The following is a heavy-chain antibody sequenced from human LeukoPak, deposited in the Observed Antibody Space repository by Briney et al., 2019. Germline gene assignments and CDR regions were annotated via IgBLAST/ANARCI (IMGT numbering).Heavy chain of an antibody. CDR1: GGSISSYY. V-gene: IGHV4-4*07. CDR3: ARDLPYYYDSSGYYYVPL. D-gene: IGHD3-22*01. Sequence: SETLSLTCTVSGGSISSYYWSWIRQPAGKGLEWIGRIYTSGSTNYNPSLKSRVTMSVDTSKNQFSLKLSSVTAADTAVYYCARDLPYYYDSSGYYYVPLWSQGTLVTVSS. CDR2: IYTSGST. J-gene: IGHJ4*02.